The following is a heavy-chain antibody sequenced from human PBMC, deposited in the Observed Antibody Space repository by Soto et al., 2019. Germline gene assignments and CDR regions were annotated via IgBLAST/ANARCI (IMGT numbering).Heavy chain of an antibody. Sequence: GGSLRLSCAASGFTFSDYYMSWIRQAPGKGLEWVSYISTSGSTIYYADSVKGRFTISRDNAKNSLYLQMNSLRAEDTAVYYCASELAVAAPFDYWGQGTLVTVSS. V-gene: IGHV3-11*01. CDR2: ISTSGSTI. D-gene: IGHD6-19*01. CDR3: ASELAVAAPFDY. J-gene: IGHJ4*02. CDR1: GFTFSDYY.